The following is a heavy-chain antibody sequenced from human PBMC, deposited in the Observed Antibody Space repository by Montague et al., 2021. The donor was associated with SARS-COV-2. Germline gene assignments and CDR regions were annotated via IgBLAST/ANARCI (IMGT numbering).Heavy chain of an antibody. CDR2: IYFNGHS. Sequence: SETLSLTCTVSGGSISNSHYYCAWIRQPPGKGLEWIGSIYFNGHSYYNPSLKNRASISLDTSKNQYYLKLNSVAAADTAVYYCARQPPYLTGALDIWGQGTMVTVSS. V-gene: IGHV4-39*01. J-gene: IGHJ3*02. D-gene: IGHD2-2*02. CDR3: ARQPPYLTGALDI. CDR1: GGSISNSHYY.